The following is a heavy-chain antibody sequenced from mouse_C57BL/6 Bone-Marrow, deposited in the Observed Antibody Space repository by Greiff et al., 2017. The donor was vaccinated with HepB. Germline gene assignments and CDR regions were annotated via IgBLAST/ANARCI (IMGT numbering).Heavy chain of an antibody. CDR2: ISSGSSTI. CDR1: GFTFSDYG. CDR3: ARGVPAY. Sequence: EVKLVESGGGLVKPGGSLKLSCAASGFTFSDYGMHWVRQAPEKGLEWVAYISSGSSTIYYADTVKGRFTISRDNAKNTLFLQMTSLRSEDTAMYYCARGVPAYWGQGTLVTVSA. J-gene: IGHJ3*01. V-gene: IGHV5-17*01.